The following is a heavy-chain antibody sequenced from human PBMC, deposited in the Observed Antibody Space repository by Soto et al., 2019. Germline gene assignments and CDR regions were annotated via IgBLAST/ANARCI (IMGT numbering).Heavy chain of an antibody. Sequence: EVQLLESGGGLVQPGESLRLSCAGSGFTFNNYAMTWVRQAPGKGPEWVSAISGGGDTTYYADSVTGRFTISRDNSKNTLYLQMNSLRAEDTAVYYCAKHGPQYSSSLTHYWGQGTLVTVSS. CDR3: AKHGPQYSSSLTHY. CDR2: ISGGGDTT. V-gene: IGHV3-23*01. D-gene: IGHD6-13*01. J-gene: IGHJ4*02. CDR1: GFTFNNYA.